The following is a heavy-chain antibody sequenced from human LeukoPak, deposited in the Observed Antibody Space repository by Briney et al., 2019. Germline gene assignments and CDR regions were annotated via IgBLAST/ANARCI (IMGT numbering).Heavy chain of an antibody. J-gene: IGHJ4*02. CDR3: ARGRKVRGVIITD. CDR2: IYHSGST. Sequence: PSETLSLTCAVSGYSISSGYYWGWIRQPPGKGLEWIGSIYHSGSTYYNPSLKSRVTISVDTSKNQFSLKLSSVTAADTAVYYCARGRKVRGVIITDWGQGTLVTVSS. V-gene: IGHV4-38-2*01. D-gene: IGHD3-10*01. CDR1: GYSISSGYY.